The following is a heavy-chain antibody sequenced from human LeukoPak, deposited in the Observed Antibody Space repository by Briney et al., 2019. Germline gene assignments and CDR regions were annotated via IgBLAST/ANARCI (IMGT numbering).Heavy chain of an antibody. D-gene: IGHD3-22*01. CDR2: IDWDDDK. J-gene: IGHJ4*02. V-gene: IGHV2-70*11. CDR1: GFSLSTSGMC. CDR3: ARIRWYYYDSSGYYVDY. Sequence: SGPALVKPTQTLTLTCTFSGFSLSTSGMCVSWIRQPPGKALEWLARIDWDDDKYYGTSLKTRLTISKDTSKNQVVLTMTNMDPVDTATYYCARIRWYYYDSSGYYVDYWGQGTLVTVSS.